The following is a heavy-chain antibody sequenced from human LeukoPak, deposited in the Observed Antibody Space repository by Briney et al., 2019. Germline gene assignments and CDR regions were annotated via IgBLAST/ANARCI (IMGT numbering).Heavy chain of an antibody. CDR1: GDSTTSTYY. V-gene: IGHV4-4*07. CDR2: VYTSGST. Sequence: SETLSLTCNVSGDSTTSTYYWGWIRQPAGQGLEWIGRVYTSGSTNYNPSLKSRATMSVDMSKNQFSLKLSSVTAADTAVYYCARDVVAARGSFDYWGQGTLVTVSS. D-gene: IGHD2-2*01. CDR3: ARDVVAARGSFDY. J-gene: IGHJ4*02.